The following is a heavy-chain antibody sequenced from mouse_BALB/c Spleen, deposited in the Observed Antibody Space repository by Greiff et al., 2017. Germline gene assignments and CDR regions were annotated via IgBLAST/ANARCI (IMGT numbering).Heavy chain of an antibody. D-gene: IGHD1-1*02. CDR1: GYAFSSSW. Sequence: QVQLQQSGPELVKPGASVTISCKASGYAFSSSWMNWVKQRPGQGLEWIGRIYPGDGDTNYNGKFKGKATLTADKSSSTAYMQLSSLTSVDSAVYFCARYVVYFDYWGQGTTLTVSS. CDR3: ARYVVYFDY. CDR2: IYPGDGDT. V-gene: IGHV1-82*01. J-gene: IGHJ2*01.